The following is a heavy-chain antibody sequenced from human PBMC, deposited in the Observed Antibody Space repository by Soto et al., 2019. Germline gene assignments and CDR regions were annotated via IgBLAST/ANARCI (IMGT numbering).Heavy chain of an antibody. CDR2: IKQDGSEK. D-gene: IGHD3-9*01. CDR3: ARGYYDFVTGYTYYYMDL. V-gene: IGHV3-7*01. CDR1: GFTFGSYW. J-gene: IGHJ6*03. Sequence: PGGSLRLSCASSGFTFGSYWMSWVRQAPGKGLEWVANIKQDGSEKYYVDSVKGRFTISRDNAKNSLYLQMNSLRAEDTAVYYCARGYYDFVTGYTYYYMDLWGKGTTVTVS.